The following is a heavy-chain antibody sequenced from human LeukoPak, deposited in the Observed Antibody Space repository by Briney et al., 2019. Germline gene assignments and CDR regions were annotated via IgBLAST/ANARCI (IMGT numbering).Heavy chain of an antibody. CDR2: ISGSNSYI. CDR1: GFTFSTYN. D-gene: IGHD3-10*01. CDR3: ARREDYYGSGSYYSDY. J-gene: IGHJ4*02. Sequence: AGGSLRLSCAASGFTFSTYNMNWVRQAPGKGLEWVSSISGSNSYIHYADSVEGRFTISRDNAENSLYLQMNSLRVEDTAVYYCARREDYYGSGSYYSDYWGQGTLVTVSS. V-gene: IGHV3-21*01.